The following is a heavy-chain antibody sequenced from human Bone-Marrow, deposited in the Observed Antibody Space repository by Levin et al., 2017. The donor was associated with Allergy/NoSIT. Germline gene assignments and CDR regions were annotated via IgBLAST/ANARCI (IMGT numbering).Heavy chain of an antibody. Sequence: PGGSLRLSCAASGFTVSSNYMSWVRQAPGKGLEWVSVIYSGGSTYYADSVKGRFTISRDNSKNTLYLQMNSLRAEDTAVYYCARDPPWGSSGWYDAFDIWGQGTMVTVSS. CDR3: ARDPPWGSSGWYDAFDI. J-gene: IGHJ3*02. D-gene: IGHD6-19*01. V-gene: IGHV3-66*02. CDR1: GFTVSSNY. CDR2: IYSGGST.